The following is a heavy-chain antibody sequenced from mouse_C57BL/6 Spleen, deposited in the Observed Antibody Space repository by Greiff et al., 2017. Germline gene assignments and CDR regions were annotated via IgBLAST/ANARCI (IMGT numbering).Heavy chain of an antibody. CDR1: GYAFSSSW. J-gene: IGHJ3*01. Sequence: QVQLKQSGPELVKPGASVKISCKASGYAFSSSWMNWVKQRPGKGLEWIGRIYPGDGDTNYNGKFKGKATLTADKSSSTAYMQLSSLTSEDSAVYFCARGGRAWFAYWGQGTLVTVSA. V-gene: IGHV1-82*01. CDR3: ARGGRAWFAY. CDR2: IYPGDGDT.